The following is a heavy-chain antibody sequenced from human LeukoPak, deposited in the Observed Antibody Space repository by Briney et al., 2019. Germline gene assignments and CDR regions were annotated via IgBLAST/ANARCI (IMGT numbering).Heavy chain of an antibody. CDR3: AKGSSWGDRYYFDY. V-gene: IGHV3-23*01. J-gene: IGHJ4*02. D-gene: IGHD1-14*01. CDR2: ISGSGGST. CDR1: AFTFSSDA. Sequence: GGSLRLSCAASAFTFSSDAMKGVRRAPGRGLEWGSAISGSGGSTHYADSVKGRFTISRDNSKNTLYLQLNSLRAEDTAVYYCAKGSSWGDRYYFDYWGQGTLVTASS.